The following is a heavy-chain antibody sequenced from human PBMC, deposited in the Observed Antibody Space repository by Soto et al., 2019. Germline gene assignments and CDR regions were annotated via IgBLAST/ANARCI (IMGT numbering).Heavy chain of an antibody. J-gene: IGHJ5*02. CDR3: ARQCRGVTCHWFVP. V-gene: IGHV4-39*01. CDR1: GSSISSSIYY. Sequence: SETLSLTCTVSGSSISSSIYYGGWIRQPPGKGLEWIGSIFYSGSTYYNPSLKSRVTISVDTSKNQFSLTLTSVTAADTAVYYCARQCRGVTCHWFVPWGQGTLVTVSS. D-gene: IGHD2-15*01. CDR2: IFYSGST.